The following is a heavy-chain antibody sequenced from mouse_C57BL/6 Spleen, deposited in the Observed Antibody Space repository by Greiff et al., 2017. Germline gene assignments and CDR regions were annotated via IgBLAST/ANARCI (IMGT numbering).Heavy chain of an antibody. CDR2: IDPEDGET. Sequence: VHVKQSGAELVKPGASVKLSCTASGFNIKDYYMHWVKQRTEQGLEWIGRIDPEDGETKYAPKFQGKATITADTSSNTAYLQLSSLTSEDTAVYYCALDSSGPYAMDYWGQGTSVTVSS. CDR3: ALDSSGPYAMDY. CDR1: GFNIKDYY. J-gene: IGHJ4*01. D-gene: IGHD3-2*02. V-gene: IGHV14-2*01.